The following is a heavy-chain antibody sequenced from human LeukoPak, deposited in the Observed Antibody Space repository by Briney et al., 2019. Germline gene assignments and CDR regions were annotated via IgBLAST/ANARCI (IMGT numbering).Heavy chain of an antibody. CDR3: ARSYGDVGDYSKLSYYFDY. D-gene: IGHD4-17*01. CDR1: GDSVSSNSAA. Sequence: SQTLSLTCAISGDSVSSNSAAWKWIRQSPSRGLEWLGRTYYRSKWYNDYAVSVKSRITINPDTSKNQFSLQLNSVTPEDTAVYYCARSYGDVGDYSKLSYYFDYWGQGTLVTVSS. J-gene: IGHJ4*02. CDR2: TYYRSKWYN. V-gene: IGHV6-1*01.